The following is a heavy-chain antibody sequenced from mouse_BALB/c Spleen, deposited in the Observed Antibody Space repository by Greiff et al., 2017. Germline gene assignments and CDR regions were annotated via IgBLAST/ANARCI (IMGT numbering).Heavy chain of an antibody. J-gene: IGHJ2*01. D-gene: IGHD4-1*01. CDR3: ARDKGGTNYFDY. V-gene: IGHV7-3*02. Sequence: EVQRVESGGGLVQPGGSLRLSCATSGFTFTDYYMSWVRQPPGKALEWLGFIRNKANGYTTEYSASVKGRFTISRDNSQSILYLQMNTLRAEDSATYYCARDKGGTNYFDYWGQGTTLTVSS. CDR1: GFTFTDYY. CDR2: IRNKANGYTT.